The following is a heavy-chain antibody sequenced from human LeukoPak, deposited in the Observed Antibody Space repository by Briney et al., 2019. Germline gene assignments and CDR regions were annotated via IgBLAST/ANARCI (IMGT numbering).Heavy chain of an antibody. D-gene: IGHD4-17*01. CDR2: IYYSGST. V-gene: IGHV4-59*01. Sequence: KSSETLSLTCTVSGDSISLYYWSWIRQPPGKGLEWIGYIYYSGSTNYNPSLKSRVTISVDTSKNQFSLKLSSVTAADTAVYYCARTYGDYFDYWGQGTLVTVSS. J-gene: IGHJ4*02. CDR1: GDSISLYY. CDR3: ARTYGDYFDY.